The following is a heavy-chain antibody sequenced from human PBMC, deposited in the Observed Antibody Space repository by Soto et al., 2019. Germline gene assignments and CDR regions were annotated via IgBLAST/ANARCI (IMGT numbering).Heavy chain of an antibody. J-gene: IGHJ3*02. CDR2: FDPEDGET. V-gene: IGHV1-24*01. Sequence: ASVKVSCKVSVYTLTELSMDWVRQAPRKGLEWMGGFDPEDGETIYAQKFQGRVTMTEDTSTDTAYMELSSLRSGDTAVYYCAKGSNTMIVADAFDIWGQGTMVTRLL. CDR1: VYTLTELS. D-gene: IGHD3-22*01. CDR3: AKGSNTMIVADAFDI.